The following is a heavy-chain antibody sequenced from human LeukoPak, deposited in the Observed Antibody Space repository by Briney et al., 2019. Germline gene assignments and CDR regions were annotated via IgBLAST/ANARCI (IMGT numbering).Heavy chain of an antibody. CDR2: ISSSSSTI. CDR3: ASMYSSSFGRFDP. J-gene: IGHJ5*02. D-gene: IGHD6-13*01. Sequence: GGSLRLSCAASGFTFSSYSMNWVRQAPGKGLEWVSYISSSSSTIYYADSVKGRFTISRDNAKNSLYLQMNSLRDEDTAVYYCASMYSSSFGRFDPWGQGTLVTVSS. V-gene: IGHV3-48*02. CDR1: GFTFSSYS.